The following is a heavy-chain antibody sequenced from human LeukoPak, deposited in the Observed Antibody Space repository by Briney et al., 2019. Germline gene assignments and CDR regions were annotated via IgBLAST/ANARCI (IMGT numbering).Heavy chain of an antibody. CDR2: VYPDDSDT. CDR1: GYKFSTSG. CDR3: ARLGVLDNAIRYFVS. D-gene: IGHD2-21*01. J-gene: IGHJ2*01. Sequence: GESLKISCKASGYKFSTSGIGWVRQLPGRGLEWMGIVYPDDSDTRYSPPFQGQVTISADKSINTAYLQWGSLKASDSAIYYCARLGVLDNAIRYFVSWGRGTRVTVSS. V-gene: IGHV5-51*01.